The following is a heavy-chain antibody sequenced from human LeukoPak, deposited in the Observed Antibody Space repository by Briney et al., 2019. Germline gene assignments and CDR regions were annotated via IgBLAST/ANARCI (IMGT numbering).Heavy chain of an antibody. D-gene: IGHD4-11*01. CDR3: ATPGST. V-gene: IGHV3-64*01. CDR1: GFSFRSYA. J-gene: IGHJ5*02. CDR2: ISRSGNTS. Sequence: GGSLRLSCTASGFSFRSYAMPWVRQPPGKGLEYVSAISRSGNTSYYATSVKDRFTVSRDNAKKTLFLQMSNLRRDDTAVYFCATPGSTWGQGAPVIVSS.